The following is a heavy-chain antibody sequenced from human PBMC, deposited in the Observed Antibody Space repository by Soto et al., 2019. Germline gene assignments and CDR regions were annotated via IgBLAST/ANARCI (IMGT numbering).Heavy chain of an antibody. D-gene: IGHD3-16*01. CDR3: ARESERGNWFDP. CDR2: INQDGTEK. J-gene: IGHJ5*02. Sequence: PGGSLRLSCAASGFTFSRHWMSWVRQAPGKGLEWVANINQDGTEKYYVDSVKGRFTISRDNAKNSLYLQVKSLRAEDTALYYCARESERGNWFDPWGQGTLVTVSS. V-gene: IGHV3-7*01. CDR1: GFTFSRHW.